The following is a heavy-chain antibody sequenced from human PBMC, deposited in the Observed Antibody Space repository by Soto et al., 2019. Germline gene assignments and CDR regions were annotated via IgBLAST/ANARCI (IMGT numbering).Heavy chain of an antibody. Sequence: QVQLVQSGAEVKKPGSSVKVSCKASGGTFSSYAISWVRQAPGQGLEWMGGIIPIFGTANYAQKFQGRVTITADECTSTAYMELSSLRSEDTAVYYCASTRCRIAVAGQPDLDYWGQGTLVTVSS. CDR1: GGTFSSYA. V-gene: IGHV1-69*12. CDR2: IIPIFGTA. CDR3: ASTRCRIAVAGQPDLDY. J-gene: IGHJ4*02. D-gene: IGHD6-19*01.